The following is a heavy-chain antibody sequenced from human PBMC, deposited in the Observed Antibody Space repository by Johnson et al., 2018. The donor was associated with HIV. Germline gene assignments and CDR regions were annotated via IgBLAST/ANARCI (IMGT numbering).Heavy chain of an antibody. Sequence: VQLVESGGGVVQPGGSPRLSCAASGFTISTFWMHWVRQVPGKGLMWVSRISGDGSSSSYADSVKGRFTISRDNAKNTLYLQLNSLRVEDTAIYYCARAQLLADDAFNNWGQGTMVTVSS. D-gene: IGHD6-6*01. CDR2: ISGDGSSS. J-gene: IGHJ3*02. CDR3: ARAQLLADDAFNN. V-gene: IGHV3-74*02. CDR1: GFTISTFW.